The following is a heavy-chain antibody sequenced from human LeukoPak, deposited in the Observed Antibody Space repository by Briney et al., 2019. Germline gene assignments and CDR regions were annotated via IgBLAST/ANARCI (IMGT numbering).Heavy chain of an antibody. Sequence: ASVRVSCKASGYTFTDYYIHWVRQTPGQGLEWMGWINPISGGTNYAPKFQGRVTMTRDTSISTAYMDLSRLTSDDTAVYFCARDALRVFDLWGQGTLVTVSS. V-gene: IGHV1-2*02. CDR3: ARDALRVFDL. CDR1: GYTFTDYY. CDR2: INPISGGT. J-gene: IGHJ4*02.